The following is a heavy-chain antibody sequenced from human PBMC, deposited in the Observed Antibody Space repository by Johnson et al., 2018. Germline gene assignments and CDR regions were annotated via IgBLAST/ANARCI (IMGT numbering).Heavy chain of an antibody. J-gene: IGHJ1*01. V-gene: IGHV3-23*04. Sequence: VRLVESGGGLVQPGGSLRLSCAASGFTFSSFPMSWVRPAPGKGLESASASSGSGFHTSTADVVKGRFTIARDNSKNKLYLQMNSMRAEDTAIYYGEKIEVLISSVGYFQHWGQGTLVTVSS. CDR1: GFTFSSFP. CDR3: EKIEVLISSVGYFQH. CDR2: SSGSGFHT. D-gene: IGHD2-21*01.